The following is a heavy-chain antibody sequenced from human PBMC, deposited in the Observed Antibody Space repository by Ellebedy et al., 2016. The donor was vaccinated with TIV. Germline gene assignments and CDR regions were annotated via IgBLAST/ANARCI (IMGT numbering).Heavy chain of an antibody. CDR2: IYYSGST. CDR3: ARGGASSKYFDY. V-gene: IGHV4-61*08. J-gene: IGHJ4*02. CDR1: GVSMSSGDYY. Sequence: MPSETLSLTCTVSGVSMSSGDYYWSWIRQPPGKGLEWIGFIYYSGSTNYNPSLKSRVTISVDTSKNQFSLELSSVTAADTAVYYCARGGASSKYFDYWGQGTLVTVSS.